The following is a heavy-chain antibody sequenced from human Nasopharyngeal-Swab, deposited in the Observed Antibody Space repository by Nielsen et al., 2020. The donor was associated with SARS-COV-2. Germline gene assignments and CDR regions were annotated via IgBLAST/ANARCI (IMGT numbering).Heavy chain of an antibody. Sequence: GGSLRLSCAASGFSFSDYAMHWVRQASGTGLEWVGRIGRKTYNYATTYAASVKGRFTIFRDDSKNTAYLQMNSLKTDDTAVYYCTSRESVTYSDYSYYMDVWGKGTTVTVSS. CDR3: TSRESVTYSDYSYYMDV. CDR1: GFSFSDYA. D-gene: IGHD1-26*01. J-gene: IGHJ6*03. CDR2: IGRKTYNYAT. V-gene: IGHV3-73*01.